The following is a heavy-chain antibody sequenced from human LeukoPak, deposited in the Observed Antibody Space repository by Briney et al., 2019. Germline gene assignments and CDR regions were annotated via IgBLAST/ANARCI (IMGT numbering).Heavy chain of an antibody. Sequence: ASVRVSCEASGYTFTNYDINWVRQTTGQGLQWIGWMNPNSGNSGYAQELQGRVTMTRDTSISTAYMELSSLTSEDTALYYCARFSPDENHGDYAFDYWGQGTLVTVSS. J-gene: IGHJ4*02. D-gene: IGHD4-17*01. CDR1: GYTFTNYD. CDR3: ARFSPDENHGDYAFDY. V-gene: IGHV1-8*01. CDR2: MNPNSGNS.